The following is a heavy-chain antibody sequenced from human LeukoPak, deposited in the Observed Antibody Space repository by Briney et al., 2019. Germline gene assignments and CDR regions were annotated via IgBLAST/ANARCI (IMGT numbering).Heavy chain of an antibody. CDR2: MNPNSGNT. V-gene: IGHV1-8*03. Sequence: ASVKVSCKASGYTFTSYDINWVRQATGQGLEWMGWMNPNSGNTGYAQKFQGRVTITRNTSISTAYMELSRLRSDDTAVYYCARDPGLLWFGELGEDIWGQGTMVTVSS. CDR3: ARDPGLLWFGELGEDI. J-gene: IGHJ3*02. CDR1: GYTFTSYD. D-gene: IGHD3-10*01.